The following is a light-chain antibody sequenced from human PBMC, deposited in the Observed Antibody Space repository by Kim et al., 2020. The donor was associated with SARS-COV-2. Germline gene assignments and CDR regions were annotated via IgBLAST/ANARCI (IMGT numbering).Light chain of an antibody. J-gene: IGKJ4*01. CDR1: ESVSTN. CDR2: GSS. Sequence: SAGERATLSCWASESVSTNLAWFQQKPGQTPRLLIYGSSTRATGVPARFSGSGSGTEFTLTISSLQSEDSALYYCQQYNNWPPLTFGGGTKVDIK. CDR3: QQYNNWPPLT. V-gene: IGKV3D-15*01.